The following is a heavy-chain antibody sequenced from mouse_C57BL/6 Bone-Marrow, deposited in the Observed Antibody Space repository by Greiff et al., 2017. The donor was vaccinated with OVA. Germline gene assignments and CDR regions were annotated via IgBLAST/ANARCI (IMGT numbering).Heavy chain of an antibody. V-gene: IGHV1-19*01. Sequence: EVKLLESGPVLVKPGASVTMSCKASGFTFTDYYMNWVKQSHGKSLEWIGVINPYNGGTCYEQNYKGKGTLTDDKSSSAAYKMLNSLTSEDAAVYYCTKLLRSYMDYWGQGTSVTVSS. D-gene: IGHD1-1*01. CDR1: GFTFTDYY. CDR3: TKLLRSYMDY. J-gene: IGHJ4*01. CDR2: INPYNGGT.